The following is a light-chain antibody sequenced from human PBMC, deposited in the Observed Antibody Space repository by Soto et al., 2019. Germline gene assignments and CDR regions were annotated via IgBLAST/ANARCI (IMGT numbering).Light chain of an antibody. CDR3: QVWDGSTHHLV. Sequence: SYELTQPPSVSVAPGRTAIITCGGSKVGSKSVHWYQQKPGQAPVLVIYYDVYRPSAIPGRFSGSNSGDTATLTIASVEAGDEADYYCQVWDGSTHHLVFGGGTKLTVL. V-gene: IGLV3-21*04. CDR1: KVGSKS. J-gene: IGLJ3*02. CDR2: YDV.